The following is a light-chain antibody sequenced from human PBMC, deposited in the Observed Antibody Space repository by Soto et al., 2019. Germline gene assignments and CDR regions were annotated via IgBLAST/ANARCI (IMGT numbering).Light chain of an antibody. CDR2: DVS. Sequence: QSALTQPRSVSGSPGQSVTISCTGSSSDVGGYNFVSWYQQHPGKAPKVMIYDVSKRPSGVPDRFSGSKSGNTASLTISGLQAEDEADYYCCSYASTDLKVFGTGTKVTVL. CDR3: CSYASTDLKV. V-gene: IGLV2-11*01. J-gene: IGLJ1*01. CDR1: SSDVGGYNF.